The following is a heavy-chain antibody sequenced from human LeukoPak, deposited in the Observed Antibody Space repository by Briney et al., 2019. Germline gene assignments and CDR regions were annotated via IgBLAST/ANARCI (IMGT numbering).Heavy chain of an antibody. J-gene: IGHJ3*02. CDR3: ARDQRGSSPLQAAFDI. CDR1: GGSISSGDYY. D-gene: IGHD6-6*01. V-gene: IGHV4-30-4*08. CDR2: IYYSGST. Sequence: TLSLTCTVSGGSISSGDYYWSWIRQPPGKGLGWIGYIYYSGSTYYNPSLKSRVTISVDTSKNQFSLKLSSVTAADTAVYYCARDQRGSSPLQAAFDIWGQGTMVTVSS.